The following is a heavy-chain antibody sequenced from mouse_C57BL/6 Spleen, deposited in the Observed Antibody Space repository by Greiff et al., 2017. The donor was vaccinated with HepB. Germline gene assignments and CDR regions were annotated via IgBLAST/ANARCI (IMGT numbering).Heavy chain of an antibody. V-gene: IGHV1-19*01. J-gene: IGHJ2*01. Sequence: EVQLQQSGPVLVKPGASVKMSCKASGYTFTDYYMNWVKQSHGKSLEWIGVINPYNGGTSYNQKFKGKATLTVDKSSSTAYMELNSLTSEDSAVYYCAREGDGYDGHGPFDYWGQGTTLTVSS. CDR3: AREGDGYDGHGPFDY. CDR1: GYTFTDYY. CDR2: INPYNGGT. D-gene: IGHD2-2*01.